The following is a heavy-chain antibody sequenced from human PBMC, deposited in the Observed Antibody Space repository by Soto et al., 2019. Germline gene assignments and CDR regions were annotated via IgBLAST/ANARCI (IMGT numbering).Heavy chain of an antibody. CDR2: ISSSTI. V-gene: IGHV3-48*01. Sequence: EVQLVESGGGLVQPGGSLRLSCAASGFTFSNYSMYWVRQAPGKGLEWVSYISSSTIYYADSVKGRFTISRDNAKNSLYLQMNSLRAEDTAVYYCARETQWLNWFDPWGQGTLVTVSS. CDR3: ARETQWLNWFDP. CDR1: GFTFSNYS. D-gene: IGHD6-19*01. J-gene: IGHJ5*02.